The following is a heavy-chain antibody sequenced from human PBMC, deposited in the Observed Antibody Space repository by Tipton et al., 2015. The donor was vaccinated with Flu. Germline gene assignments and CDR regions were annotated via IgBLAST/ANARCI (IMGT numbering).Heavy chain of an antibody. CDR1: GGSISSYY. D-gene: IGHD3-10*01. Sequence: TLSLTCSVSGGSISSYYWSWIRQPPGKGLEWIGYVIYTGSTDYNPSLKSRVTISVDTSKNQFSLELISVTAADTAVYYCARIQGGYYGSESYDTWGQGMLVTVSS. CDR3: ARIQGGYYGSESYDT. J-gene: IGHJ5*02. V-gene: IGHV4-59*01. CDR2: VIYTGST.